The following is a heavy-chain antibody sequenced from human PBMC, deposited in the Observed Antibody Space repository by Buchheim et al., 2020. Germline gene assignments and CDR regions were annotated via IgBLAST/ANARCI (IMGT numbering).Heavy chain of an antibody. D-gene: IGHD1-26*01. Sequence: QVQLRESGPGLVKPSGTLSLTCAVSGGSISSGYWWSWVRQSPGKGLQWIGEIFHSGTTNYNLSLKRRVNISLDRSNHTSSLNLSSVTAADTDVYYCVGGGATVYGMDVWGQGTT. CDR1: GGSISSGYW. CDR2: IFHSGTT. V-gene: IGHV4-4*02. J-gene: IGHJ6*02. CDR3: VGGGATVYGMDV.